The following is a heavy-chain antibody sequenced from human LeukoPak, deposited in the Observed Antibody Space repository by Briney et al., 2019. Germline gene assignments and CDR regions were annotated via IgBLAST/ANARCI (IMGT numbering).Heavy chain of an antibody. J-gene: IGHJ3*02. V-gene: IGHV4-39*01. D-gene: IGHD3-16*01. Sequence: SETLSLTCTVSGGSISSSSYYWGWIRQPPGKGLEWIGSIYYSGSTYYNPSLKSRVTISVDTSKNQFSLKLSSVTAADTAVYYCARHGGPFQLRTPLDIWGQGTMVTASS. CDR1: GGSISSSSYY. CDR3: ARHGGPFQLRTPLDI. CDR2: IYYSGST.